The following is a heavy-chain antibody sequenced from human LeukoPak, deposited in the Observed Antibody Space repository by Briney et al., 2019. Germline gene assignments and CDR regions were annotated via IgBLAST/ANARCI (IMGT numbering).Heavy chain of an antibody. CDR1: GFTFSSYW. D-gene: IGHD1-26*01. J-gene: IGHJ4*02. CDR3: ARAAFPKSGSSYYFDY. Sequence: GGSLRLSCAASGFTFSSYWMSWVRQAPGKGLEWVANIKQDGSEKYYVDSVKGRFTISRDNAKNSLYLQMNSLRAEDTAVYYCARAAFPKSGSSYYFDYWGQGTQVTVSS. CDR2: IKQDGSEK. V-gene: IGHV3-7*01.